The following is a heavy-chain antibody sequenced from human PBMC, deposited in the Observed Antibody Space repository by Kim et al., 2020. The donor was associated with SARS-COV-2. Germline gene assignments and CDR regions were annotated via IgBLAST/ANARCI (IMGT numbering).Heavy chain of an antibody. CDR2: INTNTGNP. D-gene: IGHD3-9*01. V-gene: IGHV7-4-1*02. CDR1: GYTFTSYA. Sequence: ASVKVSCKASGYTFTSYAMNWVRQAPGQGLEWMGWINTNTGNPTYAQGFTGRFVFSLDTSVSTAYLQISSLKAEDTAVYYCARERYDILTGYLMGGYYYGMDVWGQGTTVPVSS. CDR3: ARERYDILTGYLMGGYYYGMDV. J-gene: IGHJ6*02.